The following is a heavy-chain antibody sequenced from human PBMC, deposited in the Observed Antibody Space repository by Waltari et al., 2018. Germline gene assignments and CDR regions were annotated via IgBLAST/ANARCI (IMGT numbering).Heavy chain of an antibody. D-gene: IGHD2-2*01. CDR2: VHHSGKT. Sequence: QVHLQESGQGLVTPSGTLSLTCAVSGDSISGNYWWSWVRQSPEKGLEWIGQVHHSGKTHYNPSLQSRVTISVDKPKNQFSLNLNSVTAADTAVYYCAGDRAIGLFFDYWGRGTLVTVSS. J-gene: IGHJ4*02. V-gene: IGHV4-4*02. CDR1: GDSISGNYW. CDR3: AGDRAIGLFFDY.